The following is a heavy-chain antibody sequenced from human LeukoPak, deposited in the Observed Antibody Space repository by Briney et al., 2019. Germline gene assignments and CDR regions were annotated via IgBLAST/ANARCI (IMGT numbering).Heavy chain of an antibody. J-gene: IGHJ4*02. CDR3: ARDREGSGWNYFDY. V-gene: IGHV1-3*01. CDR1: GYTLTSYA. D-gene: IGHD6-19*01. CDR2: INAGNGNT. Sequence: EASVKVSCKASGYTLTSYAMHWVRQAPGQRLEWMGWINAGNGNTKYSQKFQGRVTITRDTSASTAYMELSSLRSEDTAVYYCARDREGSGWNYFDYWGQGTLATVSS.